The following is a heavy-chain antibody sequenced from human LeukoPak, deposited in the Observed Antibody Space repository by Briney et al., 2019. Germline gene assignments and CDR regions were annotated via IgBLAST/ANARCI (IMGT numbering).Heavy chain of an antibody. CDR1: GGSFSGYY. CDR3: ATSTYYYDSSGYYFSAVGAANMDV. J-gene: IGHJ6*03. D-gene: IGHD3-22*01. V-gene: IGHV4-34*01. CDR2: IYYSGST. Sequence: SETLSLTCAVYGGSFSGYYWGWIRQPPGKGLEWIGSIYYSGSTYYNPSLKSRVTISVDTSKNQFSLKLSSVTAADTAVYYCATSTYYYDSSGYYFSAVGAANMDVWGKGTTVTVSS.